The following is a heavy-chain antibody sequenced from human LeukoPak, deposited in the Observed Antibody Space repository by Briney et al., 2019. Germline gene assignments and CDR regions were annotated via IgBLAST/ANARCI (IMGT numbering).Heavy chain of an antibody. D-gene: IGHD5-12*01. CDR2: IGTAGDT. J-gene: IGHJ4*02. CDR1: GFTFSSYD. Sequence: GGSLRLSCAASGFTFSSYDMHWVRQATGKGLEWVSAIGTAGDTYYPGSVKGRFTISRDNSKNTLYLQMNSLRAEDTAVYYCAKDSGYDFPSYYYFDYWGQGTLVTVSS. CDR3: AKDSGYDFPSYYYFDY. V-gene: IGHV3-13*01.